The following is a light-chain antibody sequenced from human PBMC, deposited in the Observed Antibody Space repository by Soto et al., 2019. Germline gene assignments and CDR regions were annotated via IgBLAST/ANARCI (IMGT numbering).Light chain of an antibody. J-gene: IGKJ5*01. Sequence: DIQMTQSPSALSASAGERVTITCRASQGISTSLAWYQQKPGKAPKLLIYKASTLKSGVPSRFSGSGSRTQFTLTISSMQPDEFATDYCQQYNTYSTFGQVTRLEI. CDR1: QGISTS. CDR2: KAS. V-gene: IGKV1-5*03. CDR3: QQYNTYST.